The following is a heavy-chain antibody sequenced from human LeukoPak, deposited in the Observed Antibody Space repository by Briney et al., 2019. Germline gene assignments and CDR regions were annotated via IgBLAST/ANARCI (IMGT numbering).Heavy chain of an antibody. CDR1: GFTFSSSA. D-gene: IGHD1-26*01. V-gene: IGHV3-23*01. J-gene: IGHJ2*01. CDR3: AKDRTVGASYWYFGL. CDR2: ISDSAGTT. Sequence: PGGSLRLSCAASGFTFSSSAMTWVRQAQGKGLEWVSSISDSAGTTYYADSAKGRFTISRDSSKNTLFLHMNTLRAEDTAIYYCAKDRTVGASYWYFGLWGRGTLVTVSS.